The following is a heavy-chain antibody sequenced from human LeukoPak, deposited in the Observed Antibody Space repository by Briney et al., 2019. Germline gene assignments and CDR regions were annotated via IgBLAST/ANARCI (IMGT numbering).Heavy chain of an antibody. CDR1: GVSFDDYY. Sequence: SETLSLTCAVSGVSFDDYYWAWVRQTPGKGLEWIGEINHSSYTNDSPSLKSRATLSVDTSRKQFSLNLRSVTVADAGIYYCTRMTTGHDYWGQGTLVTVSS. D-gene: IGHD4-17*01. V-gene: IGHV4-34*04. J-gene: IGHJ4*02. CDR3: TRMTTGHDY. CDR2: INHSSYT.